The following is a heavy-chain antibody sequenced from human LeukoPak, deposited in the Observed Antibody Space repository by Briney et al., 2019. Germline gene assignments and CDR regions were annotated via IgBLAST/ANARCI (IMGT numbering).Heavy chain of an antibody. CDR2: IYYSGST. V-gene: IGHV4-59*01. CDR3: ARAHSSSWYIHDY. CDR1: GGSISGYF. J-gene: IGHJ4*02. D-gene: IGHD6-13*01. Sequence: SETLSLTCTVSGGSISGYFWSWIRQPPGKGLEWIGYIYYSGSTNYNPSPKSRVTISVDTSKNQFSLKLSSVTAADTAVYYCARAHSSSWYIHDYWGQGTLVTVSS.